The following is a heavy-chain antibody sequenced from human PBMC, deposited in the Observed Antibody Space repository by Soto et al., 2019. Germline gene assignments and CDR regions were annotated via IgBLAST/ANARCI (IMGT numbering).Heavy chain of an antibody. CDR2: IYPADSDT. J-gene: IGHJ6*02. CDR3: ARSXCSGGSCYSEVYYGMDV. CDR1: GYSFTTYW. Sequence: GDSLKISCKGSGYSFTTYWIAWVRQMPGKGLEWMGIIYPADSDTRYSPSFQGQVTISADKSISTAYLQRSSLKASDTAMYYCARSXCSGGSCYSEVYYGMDVWGQGTTVTVSS. V-gene: IGHV5-51*01. D-gene: IGHD2-15*01.